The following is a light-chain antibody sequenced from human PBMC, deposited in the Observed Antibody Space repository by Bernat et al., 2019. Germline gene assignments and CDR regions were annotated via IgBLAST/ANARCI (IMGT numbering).Light chain of an antibody. CDR2: LEGSGSY. CDR1: SGHSSYI. J-gene: IGLJ3*02. CDR3: ETRGV. V-gene: IGLV4-60*03. Sequence: QPVLTQSSSASASLGSSVKLTCTLSSGHSSYIIAWHQQQPGKAPRYLMKLEGSGSYNKGSGVPDRFSGSSSGADRYLTIASLQSEDEADYYCETRGVFGGGTKLTVL.